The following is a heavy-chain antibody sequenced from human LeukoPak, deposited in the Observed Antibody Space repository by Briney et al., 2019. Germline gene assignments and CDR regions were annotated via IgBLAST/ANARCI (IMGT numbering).Heavy chain of an antibody. D-gene: IGHD3-3*01. Sequence: GASVKVSCKASGYTFTGYYMHWVRQAPGQGLEWMGWINPNSGGTNYAQKFQGRVTMTRDTSISTAYMGLSRLRSDDTAVYYCAKVTIFGVVLNWFDPWGQGTLVTVSS. CDR1: GYTFTGYY. CDR2: INPNSGGT. J-gene: IGHJ5*02. CDR3: AKVTIFGVVLNWFDP. V-gene: IGHV1-2*02.